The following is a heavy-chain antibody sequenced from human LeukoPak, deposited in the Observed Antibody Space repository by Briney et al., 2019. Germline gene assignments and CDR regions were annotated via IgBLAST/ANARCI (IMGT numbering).Heavy chain of an antibody. V-gene: IGHV3-72*01. Sequence: GGSLRLSCAASGFTFSDHYIDWVRQAPGKGLEWVGRSHSYPTEYAPSVKGRFTISRAKRSVYLQMNSLKTADTALYYCVRAVLTDYDCFDVWGRGTMVTVSP. CDR1: GFTFSDHY. CDR3: VRAVLTDYDCFDV. D-gene: IGHD5-12*01. CDR2: SHSYPT. J-gene: IGHJ3*01.